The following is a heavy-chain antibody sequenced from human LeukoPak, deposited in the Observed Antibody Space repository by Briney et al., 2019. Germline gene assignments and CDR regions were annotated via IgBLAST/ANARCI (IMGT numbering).Heavy chain of an antibody. CDR1: GFTFDDCA. J-gene: IGHJ4*02. V-gene: IGHV3-9*01. D-gene: IGHD5-18*01. CDR3: VKVRGYSYGYFDY. Sequence: PGGSLRLSCEASGFTFDDCAMHWVRQAPGKGLEWVSGISWNSGIIDYADSVKGRFTISRDNAKNSLYLQMNSLRAEDTALNYCVKVRGYSYGYFDYWGQGTLVTVSS. CDR2: ISWNSGII.